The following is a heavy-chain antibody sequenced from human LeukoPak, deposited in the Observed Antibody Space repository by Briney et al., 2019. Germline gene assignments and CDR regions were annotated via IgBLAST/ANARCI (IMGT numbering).Heavy chain of an antibody. D-gene: IGHD2-15*01. CDR2: IYYSGST. V-gene: IGHV4-59*08. CDR1: GGSISSYY. CDR3: ARRRGGDAFDI. Sequence: PSETLSLTCTVSGGSISSYYWSWIRQPPGKGLERIGYIYYSGSTNYNPSLKSRVTISVDTSKNQFSLKLSSVTAADTAVYYCARRRGGDAFDIWGQGTMVTVSS. J-gene: IGHJ3*02.